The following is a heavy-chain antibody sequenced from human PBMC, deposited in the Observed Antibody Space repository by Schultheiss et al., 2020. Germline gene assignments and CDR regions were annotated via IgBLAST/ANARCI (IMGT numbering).Heavy chain of an antibody. D-gene: IGHD3-22*01. Sequence: ASVKVSCKTSGYTFTGYYVHWVRQAPGQGLEWMGWINPNSGGTNYAQKFQGRVTMTRDTSITTAYMEVSRLRSDDTAVYYCARGLTRRGWVNWFDPWGQGTLVTVSS. V-gene: IGHV1-2*02. J-gene: IGHJ5*02. CDR3: ARGLTRRGWVNWFDP. CDR2: INPNSGGT. CDR1: GYTFTGYY.